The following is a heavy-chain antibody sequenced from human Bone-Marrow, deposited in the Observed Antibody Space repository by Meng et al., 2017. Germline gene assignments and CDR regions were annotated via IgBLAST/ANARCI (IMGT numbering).Heavy chain of an antibody. Sequence: QVQLQESGPGLVKPSQTLSLTCPVSGGSISRGGYYWSWIRQHPGKGLEWIGYIYYSGSTYYNPSLKSRVTISVDTSKNQFSLKLSSVTAADTAVYYCARVSYGSGRLWFDPWGQGTLVTVSS. D-gene: IGHD3-10*01. J-gene: IGHJ5*02. CDR2: IYYSGST. V-gene: IGHV4-31*03. CDR1: GGSISRGGYY. CDR3: ARVSYGSGRLWFDP.